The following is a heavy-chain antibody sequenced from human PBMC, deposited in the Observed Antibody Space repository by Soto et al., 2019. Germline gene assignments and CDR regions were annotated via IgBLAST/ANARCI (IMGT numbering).Heavy chain of an antibody. CDR1: GFTFSSYS. CDR2: ISSSSSTI. V-gene: IGHV3-48*02. CDR3: ARETHLVPAAYYGMDV. J-gene: IGHJ6*02. Sequence: EVQLVESGGGLVQPGGSLRLSCAASGFTFSSYSMNWVRQAPGKGLEWVSYISSSSSTIYYADSVKGRFTISRDNAKNSLYLQMNSLRDEDTAVYYCARETHLVPAAYYGMDVWGQGTTVTVSS. D-gene: IGHD2-2*01.